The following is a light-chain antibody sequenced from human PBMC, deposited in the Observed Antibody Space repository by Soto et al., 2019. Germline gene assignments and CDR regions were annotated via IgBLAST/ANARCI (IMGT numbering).Light chain of an antibody. Sequence: EIVMTQAPATLSVSPGERATLSCRASQSVSSNLACYQQKPGQAPRLLIYGASTRATGIPARFSCSGSGTEFTLTISSLQSEDFAVYYCQQYNNWPPYTFGQGTKLEIK. CDR1: QSVSSN. CDR3: QQYNNWPPYT. CDR2: GAS. V-gene: IGKV3-15*01. J-gene: IGKJ2*01.